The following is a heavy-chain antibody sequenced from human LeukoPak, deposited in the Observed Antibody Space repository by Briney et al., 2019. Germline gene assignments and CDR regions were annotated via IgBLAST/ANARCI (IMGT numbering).Heavy chain of an antibody. D-gene: IGHD1-1*01. Sequence: SETLSLTCAVYGGPFSGYYWGWIRQPPGKGLEWIGSIYYSGSAYYNPSLKSRVSISVHTSKNQFSLKLRSVTAADTAVYYCARPVPSRLGWFDPWGQGTLVTVSS. CDR1: GGPFSGYY. CDR2: IYYSGSA. V-gene: IGHV4-39*01. J-gene: IGHJ5*02. CDR3: ARPVPSRLGWFDP.